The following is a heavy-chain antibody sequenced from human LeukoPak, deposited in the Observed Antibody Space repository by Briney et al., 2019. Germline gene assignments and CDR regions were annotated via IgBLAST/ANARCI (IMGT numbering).Heavy chain of an antibody. CDR2: IYYSGST. J-gene: IGHJ4*02. CDR1: GGSVSSGSYY. Sequence: PSETLSLTCTVSGGSVSSGSYYWSWIRQPPGKGLEWIGYIYYSGSTNYNPSLKSRVTISVDTSKNQSSLKLSSVTAADTAVYYCARGNYGDYVFDYWGQGTLVTVSS. V-gene: IGHV4-61*01. D-gene: IGHD4-17*01. CDR3: ARGNYGDYVFDY.